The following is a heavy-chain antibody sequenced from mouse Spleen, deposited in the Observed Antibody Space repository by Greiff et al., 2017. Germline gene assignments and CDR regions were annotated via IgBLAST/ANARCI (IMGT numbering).Heavy chain of an antibody. Sequence: QVQLKESGPELVKPGASVKISCKASGYTFTDYYINWVKQRPGQGLEWIGWIFPGSGSTYYNEKFKGKATLTVDKSSSTAYMLLSSLTSEDSAVYFCARSGNYGNWYFDVWGAGTTVTVSS. CDR2: IFPGSGST. D-gene: IGHD2-1*01. V-gene: IGHV1-75*01. CDR3: ARSGNYGNWYFDV. CDR1: GYTFTDYY. J-gene: IGHJ1*01.